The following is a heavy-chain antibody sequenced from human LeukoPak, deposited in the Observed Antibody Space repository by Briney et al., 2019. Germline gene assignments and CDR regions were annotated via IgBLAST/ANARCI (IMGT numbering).Heavy chain of an antibody. V-gene: IGHV3-11*01. CDR3: AKFTRTLVRGALVN. CDR2: ISNSSDSI. J-gene: IGHJ4*02. D-gene: IGHD3-10*01. CDR1: GFKFSDYY. Sequence: GGSLRLSCAASGFKFSDYYMTWIRQAPGKGLEWVSYISNSSDSIYYADSVEGRFTISRDNAKNSLYLQMNSLRAEDTAIYYCAKFTRTLVRGALVNWGQGTLVTVSS.